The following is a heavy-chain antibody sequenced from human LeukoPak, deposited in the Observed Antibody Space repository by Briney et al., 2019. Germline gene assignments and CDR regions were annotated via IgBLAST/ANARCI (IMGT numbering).Heavy chain of an antibody. D-gene: IGHD6-13*01. J-gene: IGHJ6*02. CDR1: GFTFSTYA. V-gene: IGHV3-23*01. CDR3: ASNCESPGITASGPIYGLDV. Sequence: GGSLRLSCAASGFTFSTYAMNWVRQAPGKGLEWVSVISGGGGDKKYADSVKGRFTISRDNSKNTLYLQMSSLRVEDAALYFCASNCESPGITASGPIYGLDVWGQGTTVTVSS. CDR2: ISGGGGDK.